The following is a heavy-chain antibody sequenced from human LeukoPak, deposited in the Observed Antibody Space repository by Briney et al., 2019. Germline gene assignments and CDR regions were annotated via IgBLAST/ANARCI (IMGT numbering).Heavy chain of an antibody. CDR3: ARLKLGMLDY. V-gene: IGHV4-61*08. D-gene: IGHD6-6*01. CDR1: GGSISSGDYY. CDR2: IYYSGST. Sequence: SETLSLTCTVSGGSISSGDYYWSWIRQPPGKGLEWIGYIYYSGSTNYNPSLKSRVTISVDTSKNQFSLKLSSVTAADTAVYYCARLKLGMLDYWGQGTLVTVSS. J-gene: IGHJ4*02.